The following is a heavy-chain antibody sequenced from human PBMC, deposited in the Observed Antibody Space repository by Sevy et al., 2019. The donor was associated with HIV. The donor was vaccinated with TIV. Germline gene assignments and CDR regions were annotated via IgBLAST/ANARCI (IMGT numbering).Heavy chain of an antibody. V-gene: IGHV3-21*01. CDR1: GFSFSNYN. J-gene: IGHJ3*02. CDR3: ARDLLVGSTYVFDI. D-gene: IGHD1-26*01. Sequence: GGSLRLSCAASGFSFSNYNMNWVSQAPGEGLKWVSSISSSSADIYYTDSVKGRFTVSRDNSRKSLFLQMNGLSAEDTALYYCARDLLVGSTYVFDIWGRGTMVTVSS. CDR2: ISSSSADI.